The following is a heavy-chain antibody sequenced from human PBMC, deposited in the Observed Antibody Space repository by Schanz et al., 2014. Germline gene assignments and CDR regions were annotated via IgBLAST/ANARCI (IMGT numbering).Heavy chain of an antibody. CDR1: GFTFSSYS. Sequence: EVQLVESGGGLVKPGGSLRLSCAASGFTFSSYSMNWVRQAPGKGLEWVSSISSSSSYIYYADSVKGRFTISRDNAKNSLYLQMNSLRAEDTAVYYCAREEGWGTAAAGPKHYYYGMDVWGQGTTVTVSS. CDR2: ISSSSSYI. V-gene: IGHV3-21*01. D-gene: IGHD6-13*01. CDR3: AREEGWGTAAAGPKHYYYGMDV. J-gene: IGHJ6*02.